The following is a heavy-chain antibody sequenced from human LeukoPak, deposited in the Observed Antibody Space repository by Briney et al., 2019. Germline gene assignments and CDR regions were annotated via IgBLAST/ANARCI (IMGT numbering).Heavy chain of an antibody. D-gene: IGHD3-9*01. CDR2: LSSSGGGT. CDR1: RFTFSSYA. CDR3: AKDSQALRYFDWPPGA. J-gene: IGHJ5*02. V-gene: IGHV3-23*01. Sequence: GGSLSRSSAASRFTFSSYAMSWVRPAPGKGRMWGLALSSSGGGTSYTVPVKGRFTMSRDNSKNTLYLQMNSVRAEHTAVYYCAKDSQALRYFDWPPGAWGERTLVTVSS.